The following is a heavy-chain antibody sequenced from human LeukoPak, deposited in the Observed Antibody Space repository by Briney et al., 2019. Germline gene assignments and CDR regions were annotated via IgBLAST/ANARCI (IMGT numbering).Heavy chain of an antibody. Sequence: ASVKVSCKASAYTFTDYFIHWVRQAPGQGLEWMGWINPKTGDTNYAQKFQGRVTMTRDTSISTAYMELSRLTSDDTAVYYCARVYLGYCSGGSCLSWFDPWGQGTLVTVSS. CDR3: ARVYLGYCSGGSCLSWFDP. J-gene: IGHJ5*02. CDR1: AYTFTDYF. D-gene: IGHD2-15*01. CDR2: INPKTGDT. V-gene: IGHV1-2*02.